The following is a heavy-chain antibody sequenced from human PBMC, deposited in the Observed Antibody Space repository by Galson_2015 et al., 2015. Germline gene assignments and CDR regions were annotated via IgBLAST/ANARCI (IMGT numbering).Heavy chain of an antibody. CDR2: ISGGGSST. V-gene: IGHV3-23*01. D-gene: IGHD3-3*01. J-gene: IGHJ1*01. Sequence: SLRLSCAASGFTFTDYAMTWVRQAPGKGLEWVSGISGGGSSTYYADSVKGRFTIARDKSKNTVYLQMNSLRAEDTAVYHCARVSHYFLESRYFQHWGQGTLVTVSS. CDR1: GFTFTDYA. CDR3: ARVSHYFLESRYFQH.